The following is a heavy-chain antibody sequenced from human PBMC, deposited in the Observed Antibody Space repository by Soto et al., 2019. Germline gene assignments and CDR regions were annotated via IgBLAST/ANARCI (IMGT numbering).Heavy chain of an antibody. CDR2: IWNDGSGY. CDR1: GFTFTNYG. CDR3: ARRQISLPTRGAAAARGGMDV. D-gene: IGHD6-13*01. V-gene: IGHV3-33*01. J-gene: IGHJ6*02. Sequence: QVQLVESGGGVLRPGGSRRPSGVASGFTFTNYGMHGVRQAQGKGLEWVAVIWNDGSGYYYANSVKGRFTISRDNSKNTLYLQMSSLRAEDTAVYFCARRQISLPTRGAAAARGGMDVWGHGTTVTVSS.